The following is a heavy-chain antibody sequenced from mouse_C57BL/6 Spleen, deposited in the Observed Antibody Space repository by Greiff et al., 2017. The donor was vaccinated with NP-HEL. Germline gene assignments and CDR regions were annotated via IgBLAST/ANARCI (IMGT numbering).Heavy chain of an antibody. J-gene: IGHJ3*01. CDR3: ARRGYYGPPWFAY. Sequence: EVQLQQSGPELVKPGASVKISCKASGYTFTDYYMNWVKQSHGKSLEWIGDINPNNGGTSYNQKFKGKATLTVDKSSSTAYMELRSLTYEDSAVYYCARRGYYGPPWFAYWGQGTLVTVSA. CDR1: GYTFTDYY. V-gene: IGHV1-26*01. CDR2: INPNNGGT. D-gene: IGHD2-1*01.